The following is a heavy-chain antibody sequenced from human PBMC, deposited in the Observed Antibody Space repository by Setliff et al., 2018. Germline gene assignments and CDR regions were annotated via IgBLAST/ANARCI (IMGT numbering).Heavy chain of an antibody. CDR1: GFIFSNDG. D-gene: IGHD4-17*01. CDR2: IQQDGSDK. V-gene: IGHV3-7*01. CDR3: ARRRKGYGDYYYFDN. Sequence: GGSLRLSCAASGFIFSNDGMGWVRQAPGKGLEWVANIQQDGSDKYYVDSVXGRFTISRDNATNSLYLQMNSLRAEDTAVYYVARRRKGYGDYYYFDNWGQGTLVTVSS. J-gene: IGHJ4*02.